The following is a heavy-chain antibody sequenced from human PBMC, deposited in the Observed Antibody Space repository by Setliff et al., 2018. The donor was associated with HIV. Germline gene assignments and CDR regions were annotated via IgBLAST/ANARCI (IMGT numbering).Heavy chain of an antibody. CDR2: IFYTGST. J-gene: IGHJ6*03. V-gene: IGHV4-39*07. CDR1: GGSISSDNYY. D-gene: IGHD7-27*01. Sequence: SETLSLTCIVSGGSISSDNYYWGWVRQPPGKGLEWIGSIFYTGSTDYNPSLRSRVTISIDTTKNQFYLKMSSVTAADTAVFYCARELGHYYYYYMDVWGKGTTVTVSS. CDR3: ARELGHYYYYYMDV.